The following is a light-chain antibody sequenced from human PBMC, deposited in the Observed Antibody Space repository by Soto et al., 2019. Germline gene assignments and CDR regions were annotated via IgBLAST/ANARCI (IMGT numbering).Light chain of an antibody. V-gene: IGKV3-20*01. CDR2: GAS. CDR3: QQYGSLSWT. J-gene: IGKJ1*01. Sequence: EIVLTQSPGTLSLSPGERATLSCRASQSFNSIYLAWYQQKPGQAPRLLIFGASGRATGIPDRFSGSGSGTDFTLTISRLEPEDFAVYYCQQYGSLSWTFGQGTKVDIK. CDR1: QSFNSIY.